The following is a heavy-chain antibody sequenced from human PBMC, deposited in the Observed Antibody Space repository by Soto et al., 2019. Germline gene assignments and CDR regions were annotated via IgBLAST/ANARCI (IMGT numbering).Heavy chain of an antibody. D-gene: IGHD1-26*01. CDR1: FSMYS. Sequence: EVQVVESGGGLVKSGGSLRLSCNFSFSMYSMDWVRQAPGKGLEWVASISSGSDFIKYADSVKGRFTISRDNTKNSVSLQMSSLRVEDTAMYYCTRDQGGSYDSWFDPWGRGTLVTVSS. V-gene: IGHV3-21*06. CDR2: ISSGSDFI. CDR3: TRDQGGSYDSWFDP. J-gene: IGHJ5*02.